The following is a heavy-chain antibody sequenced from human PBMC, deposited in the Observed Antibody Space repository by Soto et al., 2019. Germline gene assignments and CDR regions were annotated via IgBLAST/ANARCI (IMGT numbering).Heavy chain of an antibody. D-gene: IGHD2-2*01. V-gene: IGHV1-18*01. CDR2: ISAYNGNT. CDR3: ARDVVSISALDY. J-gene: IGHJ4*02. Sequence: AASVKVSCKASGYTFTIYGISWVLQAPGQGLEWMGWISAYNGNTNYAQKLQGRVTMTTDTSTSTAYMELRSLRSDDTAVYYCARDVVSISALDYWGQRTLVTVSS. CDR1: GYTFTIYG.